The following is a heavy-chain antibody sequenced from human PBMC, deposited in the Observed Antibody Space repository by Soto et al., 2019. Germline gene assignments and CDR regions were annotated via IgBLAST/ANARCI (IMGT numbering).Heavy chain of an antibody. CDR2: ISGSGDDT. Sequence: QLLESGGGFVQPGGSLRLSCVASGFTFSNFAMAWVRQAPGEGLEWVSAISGSGDDTFYADSMKGRFTISRDNSNDTLYLPTNSLRAEDTAVYYCANPIPKTGTTFGFWGQGTLVTVSS. V-gene: IGHV3-23*01. D-gene: IGHD1-1*01. CDR3: ANPIPKTGTTFGF. J-gene: IGHJ4*02. CDR1: GFTFSNFA.